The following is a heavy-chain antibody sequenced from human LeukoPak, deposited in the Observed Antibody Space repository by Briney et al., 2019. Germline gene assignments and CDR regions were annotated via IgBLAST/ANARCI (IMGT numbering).Heavy chain of an antibody. D-gene: IGHD1-26*01. Sequence: SETLSLTCAVYGGSFSGYYWSWIRQPPGKGLEWIGEINHSGSTNYNPSLKSRVTISVDTSKNQFSLKLSSVTAADTAVYYCAREMLQWELLTGLHYYGMDVWGQGTTVTVSS. V-gene: IGHV4-34*01. J-gene: IGHJ6*02. CDR2: INHSGST. CDR3: AREMLQWELLTGLHYYGMDV. CDR1: GGSFSGYY.